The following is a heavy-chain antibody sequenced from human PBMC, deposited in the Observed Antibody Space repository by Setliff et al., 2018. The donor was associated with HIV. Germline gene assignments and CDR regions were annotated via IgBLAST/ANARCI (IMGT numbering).Heavy chain of an antibody. D-gene: IGHD3-16*01. V-gene: IGHV4-34*01. J-gene: IGHJ4*02. CDR2: INHSGIT. Sequence: SETLSLTCTVSGGSISTYYWSWIRQPPGKGLEWIGDINHSGITNYNPSLKSRLSISVDTSKNQFSLNLTSVTAADAAMYFCVSRPGGITRARFDHWGQGTLVTVYS. CDR1: GGSISTYY. CDR3: VSRPGGITRARFDH.